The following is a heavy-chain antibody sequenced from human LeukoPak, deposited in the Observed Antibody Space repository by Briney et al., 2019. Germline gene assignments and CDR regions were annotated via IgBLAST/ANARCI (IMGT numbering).Heavy chain of an antibody. CDR1: GSPFTRSY. V-gene: IGHV1-2*06. CDR2: INPNSGGT. D-gene: IGHD3-22*01. J-gene: IGHJ4*02. CDR3: ARGTRVGNIGARSSAVDY. Sequence: GASVKLSCKASGSPFTRSYLHWARQAPGQGLEWLGRINPNSGGTNYAQKYQGRVTMTRDTSTTTAYMELSRLRSEDTAVYYCARGTRVGNIGARSSAVDYWGQGTLVTVSS.